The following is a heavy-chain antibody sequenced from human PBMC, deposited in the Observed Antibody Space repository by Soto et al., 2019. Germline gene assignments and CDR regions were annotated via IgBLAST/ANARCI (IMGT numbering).Heavy chain of an antibody. CDR3: ARGPDDSDVPRWDY. J-gene: IGHJ4*02. Sequence: QVQLVQSGAEVREPGASVRLSCKASGYTFTNFYLHWVRQAPGQGLEWMGIINTRGGTTAYAQKFRGRSTVTRDTSTSTLYMELSNLISEDTAVYYCARGPDDSDVPRWDYWGQGTRVTVSS. D-gene: IGHD4-17*01. CDR1: GYTFTNFY. CDR2: INTRGGTT. V-gene: IGHV1-46*01.